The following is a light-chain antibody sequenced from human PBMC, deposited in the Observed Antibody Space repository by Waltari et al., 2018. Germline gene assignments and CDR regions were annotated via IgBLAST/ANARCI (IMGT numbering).Light chain of an antibody. CDR3: ASWGDSLSGVV. CDR1: NSNPGRNS. Sequence: QSVLTQAPSASGTPGQGVTISCSGSNSNPGRNSVNWYQQFSGTAPKLLIHSNNQRPSGVPDRFSGSKSGTSASLAISGLQSEDEADYYCASWGDSLSGVVFGGGTKLTVL. V-gene: IGLV1-44*01. J-gene: IGLJ3*02. CDR2: SNN.